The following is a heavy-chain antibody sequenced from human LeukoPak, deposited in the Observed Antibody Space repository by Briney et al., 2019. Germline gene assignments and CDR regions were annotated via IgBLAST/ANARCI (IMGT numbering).Heavy chain of an antibody. CDR1: GFTFSSYW. V-gene: IGHV3-7*01. D-gene: IGHD3-3*01. CDR2: IKQDGSEK. Sequence: GGSLRLSCAASGFTFSSYWMSWVRQAPGKGLEWVANIKQDGSEKYYVDSVKGRFTISRDNAKNSLYLQMNSLRAEDTAVYYCARDRYYDFWSGYLPSFDYWGQGTLVTVSS. J-gene: IGHJ4*02. CDR3: ARDRYYDFWSGYLPSFDY.